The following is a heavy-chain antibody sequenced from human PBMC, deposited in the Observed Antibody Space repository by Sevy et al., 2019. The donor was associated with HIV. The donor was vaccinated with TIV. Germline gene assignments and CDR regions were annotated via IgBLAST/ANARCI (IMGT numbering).Heavy chain of an antibody. D-gene: IGHD3-22*01. CDR2: INPKTGGT. CDR3: ARMGDYFDTSGYYPLKY. Sequence: ASVKVSCKASGYTFTGYYIHWLRQAPGQGLEWMGWINPKTGGTYFAKKFQDTVTLTTGTSITTVYLELSGLRFDDTAVYYCARMGDYFDTSGYYPLKYWSQGTLVTVSS. V-gene: IGHV1-2*02. CDR1: GYTFTGYY. J-gene: IGHJ4*02.